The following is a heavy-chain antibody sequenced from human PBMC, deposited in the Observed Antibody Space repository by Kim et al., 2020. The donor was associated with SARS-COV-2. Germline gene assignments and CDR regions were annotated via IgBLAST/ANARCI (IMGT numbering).Heavy chain of an antibody. CDR1: GFTFSSYG. J-gene: IGHJ4*02. Sequence: GGSLRLSCAASGFTFSSYGMHWVRQAPGKGLEWVAVIWYDGTYKYYADSVKGRFTVSRDNSNNTLYLQMNSLRAEDTAVYYCARDPYSGSYYGLYWGQGTLVTVSS. CDR2: IWYDGTYK. CDR3: ARDPYSGSYYGLY. V-gene: IGHV3-33*01. D-gene: IGHD1-26*01.